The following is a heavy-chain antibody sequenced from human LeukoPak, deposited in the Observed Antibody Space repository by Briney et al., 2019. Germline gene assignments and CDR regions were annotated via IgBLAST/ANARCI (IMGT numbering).Heavy chain of an antibody. J-gene: IGHJ3*02. V-gene: IGHV1-69*04. CDR1: GGTLSNHA. CDR2: IIPILGIA. Sequence: ASVKVSCKASGGTLSNHAVSWVRQAPGQGLEWMGRIIPILGIANYAQKFQGRVTITADKSTSTAYMELSSLRSEDTAVYYCARAPYYYGSGSYLGSPGAFDIWGQGTMVTVSS. CDR3: ARAPYYYGSGSYLGSPGAFDI. D-gene: IGHD3-10*01.